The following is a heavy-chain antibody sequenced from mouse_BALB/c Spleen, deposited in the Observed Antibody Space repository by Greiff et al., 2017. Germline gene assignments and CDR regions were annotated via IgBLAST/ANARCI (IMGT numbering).Heavy chain of an antibody. V-gene: IGHV1-18*01. CDR2: INPSNGGT. Sequence: EVQLQQSGPELVKPGASMKISCKASGYSFTGNTMNWVKQSLGKNLEWIGLINPSNGGTSYNQKFKGKATLTVDKSSSTAYMELLSLTSEDSAVYYCARGYGYDDRYFDYWGQGTTLTVSS. D-gene: IGHD2-2*01. CDR3: ARGYGYDDRYFDY. J-gene: IGHJ2*01. CDR1: GYSFTGNT.